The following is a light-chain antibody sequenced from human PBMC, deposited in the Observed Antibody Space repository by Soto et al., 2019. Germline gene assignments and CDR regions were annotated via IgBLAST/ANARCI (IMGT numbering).Light chain of an antibody. CDR2: AAS. Sequence: DIQMTQSPSSLSASVGDRVTITCRASQSVSDYLNWFQQKPGQNPKLLIYAASNLQSGDPSRFSGTGSGTDFTLTISSLQPEDFATYYCQQSYSAPLSFGGGTQVEGK. V-gene: IGKV1-39*01. CDR1: QSVSDY. CDR3: QQSYSAPLS. J-gene: IGKJ4*01.